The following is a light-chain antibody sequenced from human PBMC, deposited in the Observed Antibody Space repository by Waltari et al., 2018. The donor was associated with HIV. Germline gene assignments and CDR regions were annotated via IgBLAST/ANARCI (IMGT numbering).Light chain of an antibody. CDR1: SSDVGGYNY. CDR3: SSYTSSSTWV. V-gene: IGLV2-14*01. J-gene: IGLJ3*02. CDR2: EVS. Sequence: PGQSITISCPGTSSDVGGYNYVSWYQQHPGKVPKLMIYEVSNRPSGVSNRFSGSKSGNTASLTISGLQAEDEADYYCSSYTSSSTWVFGGGTKLTVL.